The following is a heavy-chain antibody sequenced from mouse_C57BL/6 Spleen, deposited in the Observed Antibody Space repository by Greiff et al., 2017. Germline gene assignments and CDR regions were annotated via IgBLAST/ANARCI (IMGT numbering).Heavy chain of an antibody. D-gene: IGHD5-1*01. CDR1: GFNIKDYY. CDR3: ARGQFLQYFDV. CDR2: IDPEDGET. J-gene: IGHJ1*03. Sequence: EVKLMESGAELVKPGASVKLSCTASGFNIKDYYMHWVKQRTEQGLEWIGRIDPEDGETKYAPKFQGKATITADTSSNTAYLQLSSLTSEDTAVYYCARGQFLQYFDVWGTGTTVTVSS. V-gene: IGHV14-2*01.